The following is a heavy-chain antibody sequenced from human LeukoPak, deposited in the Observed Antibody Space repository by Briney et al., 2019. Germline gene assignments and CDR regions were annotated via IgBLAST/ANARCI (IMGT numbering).Heavy chain of an antibody. J-gene: IGHJ6*02. D-gene: IGHD3-9*01. CDR3: ARDPRYYDILSGYYYYYGMDV. Sequence: GGSLRLSCAASGFTFSSYWMSWVRQAPGKGLEWVANIKQDGSEKYYVDSAKGRFTISRDNAKNSLYLQMNSLRAEDTAVYYCARDPRYYDILSGYYYYYGMDVWGQGTTVTVSS. CDR1: GFTFSSYW. CDR2: IKQDGSEK. V-gene: IGHV3-7*01.